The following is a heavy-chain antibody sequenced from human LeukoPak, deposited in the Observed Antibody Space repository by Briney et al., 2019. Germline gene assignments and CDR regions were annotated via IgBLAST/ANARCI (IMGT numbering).Heavy chain of an antibody. CDR2: INPSGGRI. J-gene: IGHJ4*02. V-gene: IGHV1-46*01. CDR3: ARTRGYSAYDYFDY. D-gene: IGHD5-12*01. Sequence: GASVKVSCKASGYTVTNYYIYWVRQAPGQGLEWMGIINPSGGRIDYAQNFQGRATMTRDTSTSTAYMELSSLRSEDTAVYFCARTRGYSAYDYFDYWGQGTLVTVSS. CDR1: GYTVTNYY.